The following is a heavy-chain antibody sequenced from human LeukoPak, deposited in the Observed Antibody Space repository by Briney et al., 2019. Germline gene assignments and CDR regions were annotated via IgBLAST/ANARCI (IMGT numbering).Heavy chain of an antibody. V-gene: IGHV3-23*01. CDR3: ARDKSSGSSEFDY. Sequence: GGSLRLSCAASGFTFSSYDLSWVRQAPGKGLECVSSIRRGVGSTYYADSVKGRFTISRDNSKNTLYLQMNTLRTEDTAIYYCARDKSSGSSEFDYWGQGTLVTVSS. D-gene: IGHD1-26*01. CDR1: GFTFSSYD. J-gene: IGHJ4*02. CDR2: IRRGVGST.